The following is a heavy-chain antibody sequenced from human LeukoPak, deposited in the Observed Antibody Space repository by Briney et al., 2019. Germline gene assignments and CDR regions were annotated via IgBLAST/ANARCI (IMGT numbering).Heavy chain of an antibody. V-gene: IGHV1-8*01. CDR3: ARGRRIAARPNYYYYMDV. CDR1: GYTFTSYD. D-gene: IGHD6-6*01. J-gene: IGHJ6*03. CDR2: MNPNSGNT. Sequence: ASVKVSCKASGYTFTSYDINWVRQATGQGLEWMGWMNPNSGNTGYAQKFQGRVTMTRNTSISTAYMELSSLRSEDTAVYYCARGRRIAARPNYYYYMDVWGKGTTVTASS.